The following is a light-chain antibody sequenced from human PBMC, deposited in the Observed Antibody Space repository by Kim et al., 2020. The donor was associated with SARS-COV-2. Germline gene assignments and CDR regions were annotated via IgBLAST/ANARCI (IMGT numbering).Light chain of an antibody. CDR2: QDS. J-gene: IGLJ1*01. CDR3: QAWDSSTKV. V-gene: IGLV3-1*01. Sequence: VSPGQTASITCSGDKLGDKYACWYQQKPGQSPVLVIYQDSKRPAGIPERFSGSNSGNTATLTISGTQAMDEADYYCQAWDSSTKVFGTGTKVTVL. CDR1: KLGDKY.